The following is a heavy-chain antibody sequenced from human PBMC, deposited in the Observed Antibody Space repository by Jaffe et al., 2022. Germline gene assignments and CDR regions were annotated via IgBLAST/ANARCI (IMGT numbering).Heavy chain of an antibody. D-gene: IGHD3-16*02. V-gene: IGHV2-5*01. CDR1: GFSLSTSGVG. CDR2: IYWNDDK. Sequence: QITLKESGPTLVKPTQTLTLTCTFSGFSLSTSGVGVGWIRQPPGKALEWLALIYWNDDKRYSPSLKSRLTITKDTSKNQVVLTMTNMDPVDTATYYCAHCQAGEVSFDWSHFDYWGQGTLVTVSS. J-gene: IGHJ4*02. CDR3: AHCQAGEVSFDWSHFDY.